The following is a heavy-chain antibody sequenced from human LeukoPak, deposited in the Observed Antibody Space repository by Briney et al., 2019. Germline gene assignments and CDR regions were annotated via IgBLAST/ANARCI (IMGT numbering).Heavy chain of an antibody. CDR2: ISAYNGNT. D-gene: IGHD6-13*01. V-gene: IGHV1-18*01. Sequence: ASVKVSCKASGYTFTSYGISWVRQAPGQGLEWMGWISAYNGNTNYAQKLQGGVTMTTDTSTSTAYMELRSLRSDDTAVYYCARDVELAAAGTTWDFDYWGQGTLVTVSS. CDR3: ARDVELAAAGTTWDFDY. CDR1: GYTFTSYG. J-gene: IGHJ4*02.